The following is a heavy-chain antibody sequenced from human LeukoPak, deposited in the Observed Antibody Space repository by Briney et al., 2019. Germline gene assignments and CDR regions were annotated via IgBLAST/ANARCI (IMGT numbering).Heavy chain of an antibody. J-gene: IGHJ3*02. CDR3: ARVKSSSSWPPGSDAFDI. Sequence: PGGSLRLSCAPSGFSLSIYWMSWVRHAPGKGLEWVANIKQEGREKYYVDSVKGRLTISRDNAKNSLYLQMNSLRAEDTAVYYCARVKSSSSWPPGSDAFDIWGQGTRVTVSS. D-gene: IGHD6-13*01. CDR1: GFSLSIYW. V-gene: IGHV3-7*01. CDR2: IKQEGREK.